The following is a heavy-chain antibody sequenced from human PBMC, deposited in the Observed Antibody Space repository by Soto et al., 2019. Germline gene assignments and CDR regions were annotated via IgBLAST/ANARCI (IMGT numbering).Heavy chain of an antibody. D-gene: IGHD6-19*01. CDR1: GDSVSSNTAA. J-gene: IGHJ5*02. V-gene: IGHV6-1*01. CDR3: ERGVVGSVFDL. Sequence: SQTLSLTCAISGDSVSSNTAAWNWIRSSPSRGLEWLGRTYYRSNWRHDYAVSVKSRITVNPDTSKNHFSLQLNSVTPDDTAVYYCERGVVGSVFDLWGQVTRVT. CDR2: TYYRSNWRH.